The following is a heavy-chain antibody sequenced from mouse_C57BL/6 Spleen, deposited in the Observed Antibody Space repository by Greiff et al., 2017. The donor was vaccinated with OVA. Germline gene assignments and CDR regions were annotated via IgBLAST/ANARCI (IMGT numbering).Heavy chain of an antibody. J-gene: IGHJ1*03. V-gene: IGHV5-15*01. CDR3: ARSYYYGSSYWYFDV. D-gene: IGHD1-1*01. CDR2: ISNLAYSI. Sequence: EVQGVESGGGLVQPGGSLKLSCAASGFTFSDYGMAWVRQAPRKGPEWVAFISNLAYSIYYADTVTGRFTISRENAKNTLYREMSSLRSEDTAMYYCARSYYYGSSYWYFDVWGTGTTVTVSA. CDR1: GFTFSDYG.